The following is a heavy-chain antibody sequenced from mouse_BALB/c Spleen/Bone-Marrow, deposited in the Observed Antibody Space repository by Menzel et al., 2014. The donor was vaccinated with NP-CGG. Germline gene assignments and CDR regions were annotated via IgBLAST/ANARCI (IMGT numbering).Heavy chain of an antibody. CDR3: ARDKGSVFFDY. J-gene: IGHJ2*01. CDR1: GFTFTDYY. CDR2: IRNKANGYTT. V-gene: IGHV7-3*02. D-gene: IGHD1-3*01. Sequence: EVQLQQSGGGLVQPGGSLRLSCATSGFTFTDYYMNWVRQPPGKALEWLGFIRNKANGYTTEYSASVKGRFTISRDNSQSILYLQMNTLRAEDSATCYCARDKGSVFFDYWGQGTTLTVSS.